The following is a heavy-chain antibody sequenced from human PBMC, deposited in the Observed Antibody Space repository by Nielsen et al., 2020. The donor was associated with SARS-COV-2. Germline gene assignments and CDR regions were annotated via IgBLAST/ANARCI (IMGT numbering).Heavy chain of an antibody. CDR3: ARELGGQEDY. D-gene: IGHD4-23*01. J-gene: IGHJ4*02. V-gene: IGHV3-30*03. Sequence: GGSLRLSCAASGFTFSSYGMHWVRQAPGKGLDWVAVISYDGSNKYYADSVKGRFTISRDNAKNSLYLQMNSLRAEDTAVYYCARELGGQEDYWGQGTLVTVSS. CDR2: ISYDGSNK. CDR1: GFTFSSYG.